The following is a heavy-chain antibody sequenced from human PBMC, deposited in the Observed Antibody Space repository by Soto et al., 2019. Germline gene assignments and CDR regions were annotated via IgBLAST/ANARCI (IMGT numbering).Heavy chain of an antibody. CDR1: GGSVSSGNYS. J-gene: IGHJ5*02. CDR2: IYHSGST. V-gene: IGHV4-30-2*01. Sequence: SETLSLTCTVSGGSVSSGNYSRSWIRQPPGRGLEWIGYIYHSGSTYYNPSLKSRVTISVDRSKNQFSLKLSSVTAADTAVYYCARVPSPWGQGTLVTVSS. CDR3: ARVPSP.